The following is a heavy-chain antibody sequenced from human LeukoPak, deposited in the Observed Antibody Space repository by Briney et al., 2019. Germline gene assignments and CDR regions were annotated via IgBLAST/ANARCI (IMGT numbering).Heavy chain of an antibody. D-gene: IGHD6-19*01. CDR1: GGSFSGYY. Sequence: PSETLSLTCAVYGGSFSGYYWSWIRQPPGKGLEWIGEINHSGSTNYNPSLKSRVTISVDTSKNQFSLKLSSVTAADTAVYYCARGGGSGWYWDDAFDIWGQGTMVTVSS. V-gene: IGHV4-34*01. CDR2: INHSGST. CDR3: ARGGGSGWYWDDAFDI. J-gene: IGHJ3*02.